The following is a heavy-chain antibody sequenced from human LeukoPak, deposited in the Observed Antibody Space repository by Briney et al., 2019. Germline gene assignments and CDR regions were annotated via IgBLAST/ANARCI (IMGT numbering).Heavy chain of an antibody. CDR2: IKQDGSEK. CDR1: GFTFSDYW. D-gene: IGHD4-23*01. CDR3: VREDYGGNSVFDS. V-gene: IGHV3-7*05. J-gene: IGHJ4*02. Sequence: GGSLRLSCAASGFTFSDYWMNWVRQAPGKGLEWVASIKQDGSEKYYVDSVKGRFTISRDNAKNSLYLQMNSLRAEDTAVYYCVREDYGGNSVFDSWGQGTLVTVSS.